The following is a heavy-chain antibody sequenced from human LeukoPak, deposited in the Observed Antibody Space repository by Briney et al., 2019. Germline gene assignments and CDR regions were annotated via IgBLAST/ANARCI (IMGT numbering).Heavy chain of an antibody. CDR3: ATGNYYDSRGYYTFGH. J-gene: IGHJ1*01. CDR1: GFTFSSYA. D-gene: IGHD3-22*01. V-gene: IGHV3-23*01. Sequence: GGSLRLSCAASGFTFSSYAMSWVRQAPGKGLEWVSAISGSGGSTYYADSVKGRFTISRDNSKNTLYLQMNSLRAEDTAVYYCATGNYYDSRGYYTFGHWGQGTLVTVSS. CDR2: ISGSGGST.